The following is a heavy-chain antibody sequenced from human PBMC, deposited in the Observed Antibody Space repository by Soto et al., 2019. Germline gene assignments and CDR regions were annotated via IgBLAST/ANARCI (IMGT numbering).Heavy chain of an antibody. CDR2: INHSGST. CDR3: AREGRTPNYYYYYGMDV. Sequence: PSETLSLTCAVYGGSFSGYYWSWIRQPPGKGLEWIGEINHSGSTNYNPSLKSRVTISVDTSKNQFSLRLSSVTAADTAVYYCAREGRTPNYYYYYGMDVWGQGTTVTVSS. J-gene: IGHJ6*02. CDR1: GGSFSGYY. V-gene: IGHV4-34*01.